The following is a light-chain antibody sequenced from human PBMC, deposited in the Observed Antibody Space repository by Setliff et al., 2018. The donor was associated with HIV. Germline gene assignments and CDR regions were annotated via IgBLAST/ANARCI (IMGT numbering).Light chain of an antibody. V-gene: IGLV2-14*01. J-gene: IGLJ1*01. Sequence: QSVLTQPASVSGSPGQSIIISCTGTSSDVGAYTYVSWYQHHAGEVPKLILYEVSHRPSGVSNRFSGSKSGNTASLTISGLQPEDEADYYCSSYISSSTLFGTGTKVTV. CDR3: SSYISSSTL. CDR1: SSDVGAYTY. CDR2: EVS.